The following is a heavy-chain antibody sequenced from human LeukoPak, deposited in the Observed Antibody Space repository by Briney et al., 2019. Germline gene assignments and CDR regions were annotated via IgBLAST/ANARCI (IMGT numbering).Heavy chain of an antibody. CDR2: INHSGST. CDR1: GGSFSGYY. CDR3: ARGGGIAAAGSFNWFDP. V-gene: IGHV4-34*01. D-gene: IGHD6-13*01. Sequence: SETLSLTRAVYGGSFSGYYWSWIRQPPGKGLEWIGEINHSGSTNYNPSLKSRVTISVDTSKNQFSLKLSSVTAADTAVYYCARGGGIAAAGSFNWFDPWGQGTLVTVSS. J-gene: IGHJ5*02.